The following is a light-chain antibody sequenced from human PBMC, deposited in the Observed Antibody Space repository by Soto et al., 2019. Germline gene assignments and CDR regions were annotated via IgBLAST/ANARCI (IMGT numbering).Light chain of an antibody. Sequence: EIVLTQSPATLSLSPGERATLSCRASQSVSSYLARYQQKPGQAPRLLIYDASNRATGIPARFSGSGSGTDFTLTISRLEPEDFAVFYCQQYGSSPRTFGQGTKVDIK. V-gene: IGKV3-11*01. CDR3: QQYGSSPRT. J-gene: IGKJ1*01. CDR1: QSVSSY. CDR2: DAS.